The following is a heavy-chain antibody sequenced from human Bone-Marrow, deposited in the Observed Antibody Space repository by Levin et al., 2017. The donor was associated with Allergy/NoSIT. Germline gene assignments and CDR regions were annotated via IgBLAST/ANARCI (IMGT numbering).Heavy chain of an antibody. CDR3: AREQGDYSSSANFDY. Sequence: ASVKVSCKTSGYTFTTYGISCVRQAPGQGPEWMGWINPYNGHTNYAQKFQGRLTMTTDTSTTTAYMELRSLRSDDTAVYYCAREQGDYSSSANFDYWGQGSLVTVSS. CDR1: GYTFTTYG. CDR2: INPYNGHT. D-gene: IGHD6-13*01. V-gene: IGHV1-18*01. J-gene: IGHJ4*02.